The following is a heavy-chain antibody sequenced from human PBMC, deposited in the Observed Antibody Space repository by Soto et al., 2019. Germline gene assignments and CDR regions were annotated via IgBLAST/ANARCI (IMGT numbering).Heavy chain of an antibody. V-gene: IGHV3-33*01. Sequence: PGGSLRLSCAASGFTFSSYGMHWVRQAPGKGLEWVAVIWYDGSNKYYADSVKGRFTISRDNSKNTLYLQMNSLRAEDTAVYYCARDRVEMATNPHDYWGQGTLVTVSS. CDR2: IWYDGSNK. CDR1: GFTFSSYG. J-gene: IGHJ4*02. D-gene: IGHD5-12*01. CDR3: ARDRVEMATNPHDY.